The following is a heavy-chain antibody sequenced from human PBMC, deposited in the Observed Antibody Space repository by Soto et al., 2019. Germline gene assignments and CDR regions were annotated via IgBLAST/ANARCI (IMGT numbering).Heavy chain of an antibody. V-gene: IGHV4-4*02. CDR3: ARGERQQQRDY. J-gene: IGHJ4*02. CDR2: IHHSGNS. CDR1: GNSISSHKW. Sequence: SETLSLTCAVTGNSISSHKWWSWVRQPPGKGLEWIGEIHHSGNSNYNPSLKSRVIISVDKSKNQFSLKLSSVTDADTAVYYCARGERQQQRDYWGQGTLVTVS. D-gene: IGHD6-13*01.